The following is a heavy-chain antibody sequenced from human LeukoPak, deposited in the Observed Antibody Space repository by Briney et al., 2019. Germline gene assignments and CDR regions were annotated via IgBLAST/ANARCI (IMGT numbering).Heavy chain of an antibody. CDR1: GGTFSRYA. Sequence: ASVKVSCKASGGTFSRYAISWVRQAPGQGLEWMGWVTSYNGDTNYAQKFQGRVTMSTDTSTSTAYMELRSLRFDDTAIYYCAKDWHILTGRNCFDPWGQGTLVTVSS. J-gene: IGHJ5*02. D-gene: IGHD3-9*01. V-gene: IGHV1-18*01. CDR3: AKDWHILTGRNCFDP. CDR2: VTSYNGDT.